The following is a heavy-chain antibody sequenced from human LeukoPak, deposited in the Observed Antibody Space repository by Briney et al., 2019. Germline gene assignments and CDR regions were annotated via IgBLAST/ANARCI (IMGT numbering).Heavy chain of an antibody. J-gene: IGHJ4*02. CDR2: IYYSGTT. D-gene: IGHD1-26*01. V-gene: IGHV4-34*01. CDR1: GGSFSGYY. CDR3: ARSAPQVGDY. Sequence: SETLSLTCAVYGGSFSGYYWSWIRQPPGKGLEWIGSIYYSGTTYYNPSLKSRLTISVDTSKNQFSLKLNSVTAADTAVYYCARSAPQVGDYWGQGTLVTVSS.